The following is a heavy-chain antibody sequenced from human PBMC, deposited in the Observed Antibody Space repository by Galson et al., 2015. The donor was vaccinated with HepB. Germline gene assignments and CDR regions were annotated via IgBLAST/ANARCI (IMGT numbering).Heavy chain of an antibody. CDR2: IIPILGIA. CDR1: GGTFSSYA. V-gene: IGHV1-69*04. Sequence: SVKVSCKASGGTFSSYAISWVRQAPGQGLEWMGRIIPILGIANYAQKFQGRVTITADKSTSTAYMELSSLRSEDTAVYYCARDVVGATTARAFDIWGQGTMVTVSS. CDR3: ARDVVGATTARAFDI. J-gene: IGHJ3*02. D-gene: IGHD1-26*01.